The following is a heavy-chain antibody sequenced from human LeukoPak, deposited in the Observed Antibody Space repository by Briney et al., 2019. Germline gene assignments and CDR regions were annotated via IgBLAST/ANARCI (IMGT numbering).Heavy chain of an antibody. V-gene: IGHV3-33*01. D-gene: IGHD3-10*01. Sequence: GGSLRLSCAASGFTFSDYGIHWVRQAPGKGLEWVAVIWSDGSNRYYADSVKGRFTISRDNSKKTLYLQMNSLRVEDTAVYYCVRASGSFDYWGQGTLVTVSS. J-gene: IGHJ4*02. CDR2: IWSDGSNR. CDR3: VRASGSFDY. CDR1: GFTFSDYG.